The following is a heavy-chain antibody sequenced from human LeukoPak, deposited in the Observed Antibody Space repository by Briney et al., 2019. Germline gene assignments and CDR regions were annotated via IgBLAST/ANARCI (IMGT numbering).Heavy chain of an antibody. D-gene: IGHD6-19*01. CDR2: IYHSGST. CDR3: ARRSGIAVALDPYYFDY. Sequence: SETPSLTCAVSGYSISSGYYWGWIRQPPGKGLEWIGSIYHSGSTYYNPSLKSRVTISVDTSKNQFSLKLSSVTAADTAEYYCARRSGIAVALDPYYFDYWGQGTLVTVSS. V-gene: IGHV4-38-2*01. J-gene: IGHJ4*02. CDR1: GYSISSGYY.